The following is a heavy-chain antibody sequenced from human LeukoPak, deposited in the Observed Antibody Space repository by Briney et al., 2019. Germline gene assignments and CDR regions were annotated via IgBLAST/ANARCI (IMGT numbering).Heavy chain of an antibody. D-gene: IGHD6-13*01. CDR2: IYASSST. J-gene: IGHJ4*02. Sequence: GGSLRLTCVVSGFTVSSNYMSWSRQAQGKGLALVAVIYASSSTHYADSLKGRFSITRDNSKNTLYLQMNSLRAEDTAVYYCAKGIAAYDYGGQGTLVTVSS. CDR3: AKGIAAYDY. V-gene: IGHV3-53*01. CDR1: GFTVSSNY.